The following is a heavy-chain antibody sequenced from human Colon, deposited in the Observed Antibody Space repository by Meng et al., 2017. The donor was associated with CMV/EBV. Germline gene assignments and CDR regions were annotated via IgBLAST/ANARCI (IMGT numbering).Heavy chain of an antibody. CDR2: IKQDGSEK. Sequence: GGSLRLSCAASGFTLSNYWMTWFRQAPGKGLEWVANIKQDGSEKYYVGSVKGRFTISRDNAKNSLYLQMNSLRAEDTAVYYCARDGQQVVFGGPGLGFRAADMDVWGQGTAVTVSS. J-gene: IGHJ6*02. CDR1: GFTLSNYW. CDR3: ARDGQQVVFGGPGLGFRAADMDV. D-gene: IGHD6-13*01. V-gene: IGHV3-7*01.